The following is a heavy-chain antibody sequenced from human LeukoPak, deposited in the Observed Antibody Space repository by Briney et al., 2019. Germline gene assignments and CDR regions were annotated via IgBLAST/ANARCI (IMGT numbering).Heavy chain of an antibody. CDR1: GYTFTGYY. V-gene: IGHV1-2*02. Sequence: GASVKVSCKASGYTFTGYYVHWVRQAPGQGLEWMGWINPNSGGTNYAQKFQGRVTTTRDTSISTAYMELSRLRSDDTAVYYCARDTVGATSEYFQHWGQGTLVTVSS. J-gene: IGHJ1*01. D-gene: IGHD1-26*01. CDR3: ARDTVGATSEYFQH. CDR2: INPNSGGT.